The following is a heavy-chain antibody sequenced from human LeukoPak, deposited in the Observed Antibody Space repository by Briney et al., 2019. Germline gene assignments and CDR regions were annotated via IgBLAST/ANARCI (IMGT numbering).Heavy chain of an antibody. CDR1: GFTFSNYW. D-gene: IGHD6-19*01. CDR3: ATWYTIGWYYD. Sequence: GGSLRLSCAASGFTFSNYWMHWVRQATEKGLVWVSRINSDGSITTYADSVKGRFTISRDNAKNTLYLQMNSLRGEDTAVYYCATWYTIGWYYDWGQGTLVTVSS. J-gene: IGHJ4*02. CDR2: INSDGSIT. V-gene: IGHV3-74*01.